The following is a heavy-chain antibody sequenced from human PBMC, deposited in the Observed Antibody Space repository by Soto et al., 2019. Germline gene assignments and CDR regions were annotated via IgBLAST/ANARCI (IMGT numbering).Heavy chain of an antibody. CDR1: GYTFTSYG. D-gene: IGHD1-26*01. CDR3: ARASGSSYWFEP. Sequence: QVQLVQSGAEVKKPGASVKVSCKASGYTFTSYGISWVRQAPGQGLEWMGWISAYNGNTNYAQKLQGRITMTTDTSTSTVYITLRSLSSDDTAVYSSARASGSSYWFEPWGQGPLVTVCS. CDR2: ISAYNGNT. V-gene: IGHV1-18*01. J-gene: IGHJ5*02.